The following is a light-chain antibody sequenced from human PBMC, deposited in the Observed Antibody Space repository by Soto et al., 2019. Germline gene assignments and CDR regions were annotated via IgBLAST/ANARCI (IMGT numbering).Light chain of an antibody. Sequence: DIQMTQSAATLSASVGDRVTITWRASQSISSWLAWYQQKPGKAPKLLIYDASSLESGVPSRFSGSGYGTEFNLTISSLQTDDFATYYCQQYNSYSQTFGQGTKVDIK. CDR3: QQYNSYSQT. CDR1: QSISSW. J-gene: IGKJ1*01. V-gene: IGKV1-5*01. CDR2: DAS.